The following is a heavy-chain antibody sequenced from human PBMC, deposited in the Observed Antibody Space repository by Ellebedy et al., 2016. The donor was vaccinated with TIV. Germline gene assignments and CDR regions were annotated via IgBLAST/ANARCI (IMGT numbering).Heavy chain of an antibody. Sequence: MPSETLSLTCSVSGASISRYYWSWIRQSPGKGLEWIGDIYNNGSANYNPSLKSGVTMSVDTSKNHLSLKLSPVTAADTAVYYCARLSTLVPLYPPPPPPTHWYFDLWGRGTLVTVSS. CDR1: GASISRYY. D-gene: IGHD4-23*01. V-gene: IGHV4-59*08. J-gene: IGHJ2*01. CDR2: IYNNGSA. CDR3: ARLSTLVPLYPPPPPPTHWYFDL.